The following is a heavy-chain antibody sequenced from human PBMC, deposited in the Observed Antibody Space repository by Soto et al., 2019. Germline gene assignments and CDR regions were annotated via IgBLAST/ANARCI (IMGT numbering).Heavy chain of an antibody. J-gene: IGHJ6*02. CDR1: GFTFSSYS. Sequence: GGSLRLSCAASGFTFSSYSMNWVRQAPGKGLEWVSSISSSSSYIYYADSVKGRFTISRDNAKNSLYLQMNSLRAEDTAVYYCARAPDENYGMDVWGQGTTVTVSS. CDR3: ARAPDENYGMDV. V-gene: IGHV3-21*01. CDR2: ISSSSSYI.